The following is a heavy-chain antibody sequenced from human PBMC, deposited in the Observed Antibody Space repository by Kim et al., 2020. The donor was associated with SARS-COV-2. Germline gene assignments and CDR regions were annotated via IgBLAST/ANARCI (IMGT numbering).Heavy chain of an antibody. CDR2: IYYSGST. D-gene: IGHD6-13*01. CDR1: GGSISSSSYY. J-gene: IGHJ5*02. V-gene: IGHV4-39*01. CDR3: ARHTVAAGTSFDP. Sequence: SETLSLTCTVSGGSISSSSYYWGWIRQPPGKGLEWIGSIYYSGSTYYNPSLKSRVTISVDTSKNQFSLKLSSVTAADTAVYYCARHTVAAGTSFDPWGQGTLVTVSS.